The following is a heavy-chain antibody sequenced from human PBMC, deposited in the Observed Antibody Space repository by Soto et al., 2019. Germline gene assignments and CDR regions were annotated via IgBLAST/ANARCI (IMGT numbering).Heavy chain of an antibody. J-gene: IGHJ4*02. CDR2: IKQDGSDK. Sequence: EVQLVESGGGLVQPGGSLRLSCAASGFTFSSYWMGWVRQTPGKGLAWVANIKQDGSDKYYVDSVKGRFTISRDNAKNSLYLQMSSLRPEDTAVYYCARENYFDYWGQGTLVTVSS. CDR1: GFTFSSYW. CDR3: ARENYFDY. V-gene: IGHV3-7*04.